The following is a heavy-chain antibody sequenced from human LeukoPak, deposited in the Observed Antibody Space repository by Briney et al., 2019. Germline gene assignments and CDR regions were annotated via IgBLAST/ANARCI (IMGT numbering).Heavy chain of an antibody. CDR1: GYTFTSYG. CDR2: IIPIFGTA. CDR3: ARDRPLYDSSGYSRFDY. Sequence: SVKVSCKASGYTFTSYGISWVRQAPGQGLEWMGGIIPIFGTANYAQKFQGRVTITADESTSTAYMELSSLRSEDTAVYYCARDRPLYDSSGYSRFDYWGQGTLVTVSS. V-gene: IGHV1-69*13. D-gene: IGHD3-22*01. J-gene: IGHJ4*02.